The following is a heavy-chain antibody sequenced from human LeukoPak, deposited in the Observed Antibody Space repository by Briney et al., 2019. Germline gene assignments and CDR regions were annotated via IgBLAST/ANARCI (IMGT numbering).Heavy chain of an antibody. CDR3: ARDLGSGFGNYGLYYYGMDL. D-gene: IGHD1-7*01. CDR1: GFTFISYA. Sequence: GESLRLSCAASGFTFISYAMHWVRQAPGKGLEWVAVISYDGSNKYYADSVKGRFTISRDNSKNTLFLQMNSLRAEDTAVYYCARDLGSGFGNYGLYYYGMDLWGQGTTVTVSS. CDR2: ISYDGSNK. V-gene: IGHV3-30-3*01. J-gene: IGHJ6*02.